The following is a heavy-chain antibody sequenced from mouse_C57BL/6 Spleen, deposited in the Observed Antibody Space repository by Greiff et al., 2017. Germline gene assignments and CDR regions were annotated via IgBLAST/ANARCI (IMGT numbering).Heavy chain of an antibody. CDR2: ISYSGST. Sequence: EVQLVESGPGMVKPSQSLSLTCTVTGYSITSGYDWHWIRHFPGNKLEWMGYISYSGSTNYNPSLKSRISITHDTSKNHFFLKLNSVTTEDTATYYCARAQIYYGKGGYAMDYWGQGTSVTVSS. V-gene: IGHV3-1*01. CDR3: ARAQIYYGKGGYAMDY. D-gene: IGHD2-1*01. J-gene: IGHJ4*01. CDR1: GYSITSGYD.